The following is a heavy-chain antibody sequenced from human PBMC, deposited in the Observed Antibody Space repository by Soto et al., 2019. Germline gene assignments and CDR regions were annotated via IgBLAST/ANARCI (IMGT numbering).Heavy chain of an antibody. CDR3: ARAITCSDCSGMDHYYFDY. CDR1: GGTFSSYA. D-gene: IGHD2-21*02. V-gene: IGHV1-69*12. Sequence: QVQLVQSGAEVKKPGSSVKVSCKASGGTFSSYAISWVRQAPGQGLEWMGGIITIFGTANYAQKFQGRVTITADESTSTAYMELSSLRSEDTAVYYCARAITCSDCSGMDHYYFDYWGQGTLVTVSS. J-gene: IGHJ4*02. CDR2: IITIFGTA.